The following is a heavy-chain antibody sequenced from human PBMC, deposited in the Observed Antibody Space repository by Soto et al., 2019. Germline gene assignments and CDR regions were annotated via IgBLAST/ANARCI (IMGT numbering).Heavy chain of an antibody. Sequence: ASVKVACKAAGYSFTSCAICWVRQAPGQRLVWMGWINAGNGNTKYSQKFQGRVTITSDTSASTAYMGLSSLRSEDTAVYFCARGVENIVVVLDVFGYYGMDVWGQGTTVTVSS. CDR1: GYSFTSCA. CDR3: ARGVENIVVVLDVFGYYGMDV. J-gene: IGHJ6*02. D-gene: IGHD2-2*01. V-gene: IGHV1-3*01. CDR2: INAGNGNT.